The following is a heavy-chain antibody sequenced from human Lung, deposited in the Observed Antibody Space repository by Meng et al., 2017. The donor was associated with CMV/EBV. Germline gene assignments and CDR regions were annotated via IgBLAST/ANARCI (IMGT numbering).Heavy chain of an antibody. J-gene: IGHJ4*02. CDR1: GYTFTSYG. Sequence: ASVKVSCKASGYTFTSYGISWVRQAPGQGLEWMGWISVNSGKTTYAQKVQGRINMTTDTSTSTAYMELRRLRSDDTAVYYCVRGGWSPGYWGQGTLVTVSS. CDR3: VRGGWSPGY. CDR2: ISVNSGKT. V-gene: IGHV1-18*01. D-gene: IGHD6-19*01.